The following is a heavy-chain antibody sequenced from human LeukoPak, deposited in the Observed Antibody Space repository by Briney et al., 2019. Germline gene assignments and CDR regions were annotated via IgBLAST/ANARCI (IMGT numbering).Heavy chain of an antibody. V-gene: IGHV1-2*06. CDR1: GYTFTSYG. CDR3: AGAMVRGTQTWYYYYMDI. CDR2: INPNSGGT. J-gene: IGHJ6*03. D-gene: IGHD3-10*01. Sequence: ASVKVSCKASGYTFTSYGISWVRQAPGQGLEWMGLINPNSGGTNYAQKFQGRVTMTRDTSISTAYMELSRLRSDDTAVYYCAGAMVRGTQTWYYYYMDIWSKATTVTVSS.